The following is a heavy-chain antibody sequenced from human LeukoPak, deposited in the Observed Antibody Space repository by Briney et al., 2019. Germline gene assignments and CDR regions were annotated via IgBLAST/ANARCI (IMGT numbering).Heavy chain of an antibody. CDR2: IYYSGST. Sequence: PSETLSLTCTVSGGSISSYYWSWSRQPPGKGLEWIGYIYYSGSTNYNPSLKSRVTISVDTSKNQFSLKLSSVTAADTAVYYCARASAVITQGDNWFDPWGQGTLVTVSS. CDR1: GGSISSYY. CDR3: ARASAVITQGDNWFDP. V-gene: IGHV4-59*01. J-gene: IGHJ5*02. D-gene: IGHD3-22*01.